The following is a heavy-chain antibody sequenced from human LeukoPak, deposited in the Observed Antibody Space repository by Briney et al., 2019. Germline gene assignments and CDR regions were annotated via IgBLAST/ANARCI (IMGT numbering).Heavy chain of an antibody. CDR1: GFTFGDYV. V-gene: IGHV3-49*03. Sequence: GGSLRLSCTASGFTFGDYVMSWFRQAPGKGLEWIGFISGGTTEYAASVKGRFTISRDDSTSIAYLQMNSLTTEDTAVYYCSRGSGWLSAYWGQGTLVTVSS. CDR3: SRGSGWLSAY. D-gene: IGHD6-19*01. CDR2: ISGGTT. J-gene: IGHJ4*02.